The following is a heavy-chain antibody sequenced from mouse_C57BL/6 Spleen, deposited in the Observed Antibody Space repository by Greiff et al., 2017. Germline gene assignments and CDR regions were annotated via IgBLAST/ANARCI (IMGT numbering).Heavy chain of an antibody. V-gene: IGHV5-4*01. CDR1: GFTFSSYA. D-gene: IGHD1-1*01. J-gene: IGHJ2*01. CDR2: ISDGGSYT. Sequence: EVQLQQSGGGLVKPGGSLKLSCAASGFTFSSYAMSWVRQTPEKRLEWVATISDGGSYTYYPDNVKGRFTISRDNAKNNLYLQMSHLKSEDTAMYYCARGDYYGSSPYYVDYWGQGTTLTVSS. CDR3: ARGDYYGSSPYYVDY.